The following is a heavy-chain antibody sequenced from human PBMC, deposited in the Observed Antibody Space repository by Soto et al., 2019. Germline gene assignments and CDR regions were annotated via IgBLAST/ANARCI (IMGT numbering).Heavy chain of an antibody. CDR2: ISGSGGST. J-gene: IGHJ4*02. V-gene: IGHV3-23*01. D-gene: IGHD3-10*01. Sequence: GGSLRLSCAASGFTFSSYAMSWVRQAPGKGLEWVSTISGSGGSTYYADSVKGRFTISRDNSKNTLYLQMNSLRAEDTAVYYCAKDYGSGSYPPMPFDYWGQGTLVTVSS. CDR1: GFTFSSYA. CDR3: AKDYGSGSYPPMPFDY.